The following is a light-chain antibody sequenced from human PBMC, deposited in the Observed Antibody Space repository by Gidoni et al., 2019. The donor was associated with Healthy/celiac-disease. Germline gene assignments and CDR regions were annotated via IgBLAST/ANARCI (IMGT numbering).Light chain of an antibody. Sequence: EIVLTQSPATLSLSPGERATLSCRASQSVSSYLAWYQQKPGQAPRLLIYDASNRATGIPARFSGSGPGTDFTLTISSLEPEDFAVYYCQQRSNFXQXTRLEIK. CDR2: DAS. CDR1: QSVSSY. J-gene: IGKJ5*01. CDR3: QQRSN. V-gene: IGKV3D-11*02.